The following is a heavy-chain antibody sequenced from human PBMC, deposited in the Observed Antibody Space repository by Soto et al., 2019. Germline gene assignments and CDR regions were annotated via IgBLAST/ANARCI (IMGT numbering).Heavy chain of an antibody. CDR2: INHSGST. J-gene: IGHJ6*02. Sequence: SETLSLTCAVYGGSFSGYYWSWIRQPPGKGLEWIGEINHSGSTNYNPSLKSRVTISVDTSKNQFSLKLSSVTAADTAVYYCARGAMTTVTTRRYYYYGMDVWGQGTTVTVSS. CDR3: ARGAMTTVTTRRYYYYGMDV. CDR1: GGSFSGYY. V-gene: IGHV4-34*01. D-gene: IGHD4-4*01.